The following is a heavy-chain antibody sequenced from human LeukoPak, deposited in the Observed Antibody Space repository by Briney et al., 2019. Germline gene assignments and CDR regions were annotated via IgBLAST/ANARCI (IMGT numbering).Heavy chain of an antibody. D-gene: IGHD2-2*01. CDR2: IYYSGST. CDR3: AREEYCSGTSCSSRGFDP. J-gene: IGHJ5*02. V-gene: IGHV4-39*07. CDR1: GGSISSSIYY. Sequence: KPSETLSLTCSVSGGSISSSIYYWGWIRQPPGKGLEWIGSIYYSGSTYYNPSLKSRVTISVDTSKNQFSLKLSSVTAADTAVYYCAREEYCSGTSCSSRGFDPWGQGTLVTVSS.